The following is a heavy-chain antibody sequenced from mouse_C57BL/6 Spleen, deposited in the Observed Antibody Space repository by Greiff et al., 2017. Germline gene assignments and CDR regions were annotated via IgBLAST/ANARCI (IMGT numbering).Heavy chain of an antibody. V-gene: IGHV5-17*01. Sequence: EVKLVESGGGLVKPGGSLKLSCAASGFTFSDYGMHWVRQAPEKGLEWVAYISSGSSTIYYADTVKGRFTISRDNAKDTLFLQRTSLVSEDTAMYYCARRGYYTSPYYAMDYWGQGTSVTGSS. CDR3: ARRGYYTSPYYAMDY. D-gene: IGHD2-3*01. J-gene: IGHJ4*01. CDR1: GFTFSDYG. CDR2: ISSGSSTI.